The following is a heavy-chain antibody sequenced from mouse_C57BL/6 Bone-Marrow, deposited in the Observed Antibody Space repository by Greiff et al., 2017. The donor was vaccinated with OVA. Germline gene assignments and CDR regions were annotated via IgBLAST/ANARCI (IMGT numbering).Heavy chain of an antibody. Sequence: EVKLQESGPELVKPGASVQISCKASGYSFTGYYLNWVKQSPEKSLAWIGEIIPRTGGTTYNQKFKAKATLTVDKSSSTADMQLKSLTSEDSAVYYCARDYGRGDIDVWGTGTTVTVSS. CDR1: GYSFTGYY. D-gene: IGHD1-2*01. CDR3: ARDYGRGDIDV. V-gene: IGHV1-42*01. J-gene: IGHJ1*03. CDR2: IIPRTGGT.